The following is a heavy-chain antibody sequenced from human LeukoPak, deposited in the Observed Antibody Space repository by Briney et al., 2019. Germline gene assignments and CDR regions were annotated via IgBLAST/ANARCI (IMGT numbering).Heavy chain of an antibody. CDR3: AKDNYCGSGSANFDY. CDR2: IRYDGSNK. V-gene: IGHV3-30*02. D-gene: IGHD3-10*01. J-gene: IGHJ4*02. CDR1: GFTFSSYG. Sequence: GGSLRLSCAASGFTFSSYGMHWVRQAPGKGLEWVAFIRYDGSNKYYADSVKGRFTISRDNSKNTLYLQMNSLRAEDTAVYYCAKDNYCGSGSANFDYWGQGTLVTVSS.